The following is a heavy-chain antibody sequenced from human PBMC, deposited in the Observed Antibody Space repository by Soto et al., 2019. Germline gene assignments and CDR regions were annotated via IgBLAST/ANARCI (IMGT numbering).Heavy chain of an antibody. CDR1: GFTFSNYG. Sequence: GGSLRLSCAASGFTFSNYGMHWVRQAPGKGLEWVAVISYDGSDKYYADSVKGRLTISRDNSKKTLYLQMSSLRTEDTAVYYCAKDTLLQFLEWLPDYWGQGTLVTVSS. CDR2: ISYDGSDK. J-gene: IGHJ4*02. CDR3: AKDTLLQFLEWLPDY. D-gene: IGHD3-3*01. V-gene: IGHV3-30*18.